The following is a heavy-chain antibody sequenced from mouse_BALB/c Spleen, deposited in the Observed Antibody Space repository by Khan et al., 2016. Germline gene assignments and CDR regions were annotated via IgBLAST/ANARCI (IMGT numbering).Heavy chain of an antibody. J-gene: IGHJ4*01. CDR1: GFSLTNYG. Sequence: QVQLKQSGPGLVAPSQSLSITCTISGFSLTNYGVHWVRQPPGKGLEWLVVIWSDGSTTYNSALKSRLSISKDNSKSQLFLKMNSLQTDDTVMYYCARQPYYHYYVMDYWGQGTSVTVSS. CDR2: IWSDGST. V-gene: IGHV2-6-1*01. D-gene: IGHD2-10*01. CDR3: ARQPYYHYYVMDY.